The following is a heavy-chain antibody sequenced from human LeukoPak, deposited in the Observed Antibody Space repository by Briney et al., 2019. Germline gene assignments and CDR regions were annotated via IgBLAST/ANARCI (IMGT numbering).Heavy chain of an antibody. V-gene: IGHV3-23*01. CDR3: AKELSSRDFFDS. J-gene: IGHJ4*02. D-gene: IGHD2-2*01. Sequence: PGGSLRLSCAASGFTFSSYAMSWVRQAPGKGLEWVSTISESGGGTYYAGSVEGRFTISRDNSKNTVYLQMNSLRDEDTAVYYCAKELSSRDFFDSWGQGTLVTVSS. CDR2: ISESGGGT. CDR1: GFTFSSYA.